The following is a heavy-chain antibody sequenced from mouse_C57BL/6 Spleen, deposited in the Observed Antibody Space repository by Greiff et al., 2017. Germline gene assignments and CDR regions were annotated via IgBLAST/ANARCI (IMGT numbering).Heavy chain of an antibody. V-gene: IGHV1-50*01. CDR1: GYTFTSYW. CDR3: ARGGGYDENYFDY. Sequence: VQLQQPGAELVKPGASVKLSCKASGYTFTSYWMQWVKQRPGQGLEWIGEIDPSDSYTNYNQKFKGKATLTVDTSSSTAYMQLSSLTSEDSAVYYCARGGGYDENYFDYWGQGTTLTVSS. J-gene: IGHJ2*01. CDR2: IDPSDSYT. D-gene: IGHD2-2*01.